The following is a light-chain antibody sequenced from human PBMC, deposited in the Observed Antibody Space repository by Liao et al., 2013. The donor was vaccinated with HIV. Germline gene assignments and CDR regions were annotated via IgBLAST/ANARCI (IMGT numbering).Light chain of an antibody. CDR3: QVWDSSSDNWV. V-gene: IGLV3-21*04. CDR2: YDS. CDR1: NIGSKS. J-gene: IGLJ3*02. Sequence: SYELTQPPSVSVAPGKTARITCGGNNIGSKSVHWYQQKPGQAPVLVIYYDSDRPSGIPERFSGSKSGNTATLTISRVEAGDEADYYCQVWDSSSDNWVFGGGTKLTVL.